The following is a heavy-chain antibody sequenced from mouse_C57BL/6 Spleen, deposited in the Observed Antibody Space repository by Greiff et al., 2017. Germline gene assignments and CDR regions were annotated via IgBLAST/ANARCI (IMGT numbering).Heavy chain of an antibody. CDR3: ARWDYDNYYAMDY. Sequence: QVQLQQSGAELVRPGASVKLSCKASGYTFTDYYINWVKQRPGQGLAWIARIYPGSGNTYYNEKFKGKATLTAEKSSSTAYMQLSSLTSEDSAVYFCARWDYDNYYAMDYWCQGTSVTVSS. J-gene: IGHJ4*01. CDR1: GYTFTDYY. V-gene: IGHV1-76*01. D-gene: IGHD2-4*01. CDR2: IYPGSGNT.